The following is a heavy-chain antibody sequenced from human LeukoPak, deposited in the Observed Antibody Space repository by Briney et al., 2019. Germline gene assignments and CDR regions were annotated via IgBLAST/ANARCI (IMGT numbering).Heavy chain of an antibody. Sequence: GASLKVSCKASGYTFTGYYMHWVRQGPGQGLEWMGWINPNSGGTNYAQKFQGRVTMTRDTSISTAYMELSRLRSDDTAVYYCASLRKRGGAFDIWGQGTMVTVSS. CDR3: ASLRKRGGAFDI. V-gene: IGHV1-2*02. CDR1: GYTFTGYY. CDR2: INPNSGGT. J-gene: IGHJ3*02.